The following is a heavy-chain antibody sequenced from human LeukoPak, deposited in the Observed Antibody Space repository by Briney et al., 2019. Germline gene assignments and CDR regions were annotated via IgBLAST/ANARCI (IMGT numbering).Heavy chain of an antibody. CDR2: ISSSGSTI. J-gene: IGHJ4*02. CDR1: GFTFSDYY. CDR3: ARAAGRWLQLHPFDY. V-gene: IGHV3-11*01. Sequence: GGSLRLSCAASGFTFSDYYMSWIRQAPGKGLEWVSYISSSGSTIYYADSVKDRFTISRDNAKNSLYLQMNSLRAEDTAVYYCARAAGRWLQLHPFDYWGQGTLVTVS. D-gene: IGHD5-24*01.